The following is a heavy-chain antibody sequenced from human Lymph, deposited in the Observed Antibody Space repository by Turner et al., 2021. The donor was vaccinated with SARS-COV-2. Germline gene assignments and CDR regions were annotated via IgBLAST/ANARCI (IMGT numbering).Heavy chain of an antibody. D-gene: IGHD3-3*01. CDR3: AKGGGSGYLNFDY. J-gene: IGHJ4*02. V-gene: IGHV3-NL1*01. CDR2: T. Sequence: TFYEDSVKGRFTITRDNYNNTLFLQMNSLRPEDTAVYYCAKGGGSGYLNFDYWGQGTLVTVSS.